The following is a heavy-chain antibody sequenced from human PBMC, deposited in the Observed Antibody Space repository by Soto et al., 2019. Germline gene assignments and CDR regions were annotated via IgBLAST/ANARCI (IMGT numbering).Heavy chain of an antibody. CDR3: ASNGRGYSGYDYDY. CDR2: ISAYNGNT. V-gene: IGHV1-18*04. CDR1: GYTFTSDG. D-gene: IGHD5-12*01. Sequence: AAVEGPCKSSGYTFTSDGISWVRQAPGQGLEWMGWISAYNGNTNYSQKLQGRVTMTPDTSTSTAYMELRSLRSDDTAVYYCASNGRGYSGYDYDYWGQGTLVTVSS. J-gene: IGHJ4*02.